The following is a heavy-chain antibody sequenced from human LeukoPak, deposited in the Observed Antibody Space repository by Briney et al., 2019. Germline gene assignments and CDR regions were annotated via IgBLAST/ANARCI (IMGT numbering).Heavy chain of an antibody. D-gene: IGHD2-2*01. Sequence: PGGSLRLSCAASGFTFSTYAMTWVRQAPGKGLEWVAGISFSGGSTDYADSVKGRFAISRDNSKNRLYLQMNSLRVEDTAVYYCAEDWAVVVPAVWVGLDYWGQGTLVTVSS. V-gene: IGHV3-23*01. CDR3: AEDWAVVVPAVWVGLDY. J-gene: IGHJ4*02. CDR1: GFTFSTYA. CDR2: ISFSGGST.